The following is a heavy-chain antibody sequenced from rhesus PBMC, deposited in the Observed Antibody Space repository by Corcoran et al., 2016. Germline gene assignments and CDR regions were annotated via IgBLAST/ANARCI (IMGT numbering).Heavy chain of an antibody. CDR2: IDPSDSDT. D-gene: IGHD4-29*01. CDR1: GYSFTSYW. J-gene: IGHJ4*01. CDR3: AKWDGSSLDY. Sequence: EVQLVQSGAEVKRPGESLKISCKTSGYSFTSYWISWVRQMPGKGRGWRGAIDPSDSDTRDSPSVQGQVTISADKSISTADRQWSSLKASDSATYYCAKWDGSSLDYWGQGVLVTISS. V-gene: IGHV5-2*01.